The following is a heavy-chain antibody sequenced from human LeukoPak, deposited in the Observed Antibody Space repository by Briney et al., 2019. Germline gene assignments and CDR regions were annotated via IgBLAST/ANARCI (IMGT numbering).Heavy chain of an antibody. CDR3: ATFGGGAVAGLDY. Sequence: GASVKVSCKASGGTFSSYTISWVRQAPGQGLEWMGRIIPILGIANYAQKFQGRVTITADKSTSTAYMELSSLRSEDTAVYYCATFGGGAVAGLDYWGQGTLVTVSS. D-gene: IGHD6-19*01. V-gene: IGHV1-69*02. CDR2: IIPILGIA. CDR1: GGTFSSYT. J-gene: IGHJ4*02.